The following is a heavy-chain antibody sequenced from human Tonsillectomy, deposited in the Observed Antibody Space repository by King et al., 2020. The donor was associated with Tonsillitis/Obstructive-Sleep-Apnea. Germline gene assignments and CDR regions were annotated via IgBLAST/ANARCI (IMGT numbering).Heavy chain of an antibody. D-gene: IGHD3-3*01. J-gene: IGHJ4*02. Sequence: QLVQSGAEVKKPGASVKVSCKASGYTFTSYGISWVRQAPGQGLEWMGWISAYNGNTNYAQKLQGRVNMTTDTSTSTAYMELRSLRSDDTAVYYCAREPTPYYDFWSGYYNYFDYWGQGTLVTVSS. CDR2: ISAYNGNT. CDR3: AREPTPYYDFWSGYYNYFDY. V-gene: IGHV1-18*01. CDR1: GYTFTSYG.